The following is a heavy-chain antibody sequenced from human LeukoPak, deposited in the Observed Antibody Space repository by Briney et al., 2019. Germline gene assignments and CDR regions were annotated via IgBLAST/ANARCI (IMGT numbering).Heavy chain of an antibody. CDR2: IYSDNT. V-gene: IGHV3-53*01. Sequence: GGSLRLSCTVSGFTVSSNSMSWVRQAPGKGLEWVSFIYSDNTHYSDSVKGRFTISRDNSKSTLYLQMNSLRAEDTAVYYCARRAGAYSHPYDYWGQGTLVTVSS. J-gene: IGHJ4*02. D-gene: IGHD4/OR15-4a*01. CDR1: GFTVSSNS. CDR3: ARRAGAYSHPYDY.